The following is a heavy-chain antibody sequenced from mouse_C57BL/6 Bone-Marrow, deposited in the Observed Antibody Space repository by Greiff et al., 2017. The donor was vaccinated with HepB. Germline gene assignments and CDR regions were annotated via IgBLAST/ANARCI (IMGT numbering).Heavy chain of an antibody. Sequence: QVQLKQPGAELVKPGASVKMSCKASGYTFTSYWITWVKQRPGQGLEWIGDIYPGSGSTNYNEKFKSKATLTVDTSSSTAYMQLSSLTSEDSAVYYCARAGMDYDVELFAYWGQGTLVTVSA. CDR1: GYTFTSYW. CDR2: IYPGSGST. J-gene: IGHJ3*01. V-gene: IGHV1-55*01. CDR3: ARAGMDYDVELFAY. D-gene: IGHD2-4*01.